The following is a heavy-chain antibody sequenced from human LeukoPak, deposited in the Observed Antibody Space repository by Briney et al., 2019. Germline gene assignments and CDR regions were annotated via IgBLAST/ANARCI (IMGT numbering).Heavy chain of an antibody. D-gene: IGHD3-9*01. CDR1: GDSNDDINTCCW. Sequence: PSETLSLTCDVSGDSNDDINTCCWWTWVRQSPGKGLEWIGEVSHSGDTNYNPSLKSRAVISLEKSKNQFSLKLTSVTAADTAVYFCARVDYFDKWLWAQPPRSFDPWGQGTLVTVSS. V-gene: IGHV4-4*02. CDR2: VSHSGDT. CDR3: ARVDYFDKWLWAQPPRSFDP. J-gene: IGHJ5*02.